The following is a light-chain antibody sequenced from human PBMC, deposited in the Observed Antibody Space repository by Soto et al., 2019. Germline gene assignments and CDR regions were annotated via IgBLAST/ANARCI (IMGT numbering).Light chain of an antibody. CDR2: EVS. Sequence: QSALTQPPSASGSPVQSVTISCTGTSSDVGGYNYVSWYQQHPGKAPKLMIYEVSKRPSGGPDRFSGSKSGNTASLTVSGLQAEYEADYYCSSYAGSNYYVFGTGTKVTVL. V-gene: IGLV2-8*01. CDR3: SSYAGSNYYV. J-gene: IGLJ1*01. CDR1: SSDVGGYNY.